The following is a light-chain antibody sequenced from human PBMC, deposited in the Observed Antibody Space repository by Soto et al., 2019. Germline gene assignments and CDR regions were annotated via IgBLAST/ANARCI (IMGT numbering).Light chain of an antibody. CDR3: QQYRSSPHT. CDR1: YSVISH. Sequence: EIVLTQSPDTLSLSPGERATLSCRASYSVISHFAWYQQKPGQAPRLLIYYAYSRAAGITDRFSGSGSGTDFTLNISRLEPEDFALFDCQQYRSSPHTFGHGTKVEI. J-gene: IGKJ2*01. V-gene: IGKV3-20*01. CDR2: YAY.